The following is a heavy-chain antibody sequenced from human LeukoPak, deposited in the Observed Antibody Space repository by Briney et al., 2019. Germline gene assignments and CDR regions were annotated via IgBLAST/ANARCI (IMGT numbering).Heavy chain of an antibody. CDR1: GYTFTSSD. D-gene: IGHD6-13*01. J-gene: IGHJ4*02. Sequence: GASVKVSCKASGYTFTSSDIHWVRQATGQGLEWMGWMNPNSANTGYAQKFQGRVTMTRNTSISTAYMELSSLRSEDTAVYYCARGRKRFPGIAAADFDYWGQGTLVTVSS. CDR2: MNPNSANT. V-gene: IGHV1-8*01. CDR3: ARGRKRFPGIAAADFDY.